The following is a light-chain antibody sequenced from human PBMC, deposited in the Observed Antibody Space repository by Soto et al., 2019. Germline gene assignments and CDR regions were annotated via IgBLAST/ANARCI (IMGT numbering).Light chain of an antibody. J-gene: IGKJ4*01. V-gene: IGKV3-20*01. Sequence: EIVLTQSPGTLSLSPGERATLSCRASQSVSSSYLAWYQQKPGQAPRQLIYGASSRATGIPDRFSGSGSGTDITLTITRLAPEDFAVYYCQHYRTSFGGGTRVELK. CDR1: QSVSSSY. CDR3: QHYRTS. CDR2: GAS.